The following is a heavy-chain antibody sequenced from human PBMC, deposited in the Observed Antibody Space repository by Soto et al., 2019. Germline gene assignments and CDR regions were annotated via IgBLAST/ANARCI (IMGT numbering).Heavy chain of an antibody. D-gene: IGHD3-9*01. CDR3: ARNRPLRYFDWLLSSYFDY. V-gene: IGHV3-49*03. CDR2: IRSQAYGGTP. CDR1: GFTFGDYA. Sequence: PGGSLRLSCTGSGFTFGDYAMSWFRQGPGKGLEWVGFIRSQAYGGTPDYADSVKGRFTISRDNAKNSLYLQMNSLRAEDTAVYYCARNRPLRYFDWLLSSYFDYWGQGTLVTVSS. J-gene: IGHJ4*02.